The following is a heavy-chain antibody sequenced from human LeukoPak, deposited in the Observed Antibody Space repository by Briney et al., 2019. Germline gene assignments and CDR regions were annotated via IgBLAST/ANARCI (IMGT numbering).Heavy chain of an antibody. V-gene: IGHV1-2*02. CDR3: ARGVHYDYVWGSYRYTQFDY. J-gene: IGHJ4*02. CDR1: GYTFTVYY. Sequence: ASVTVSCKASGYTFTVYYMHWVRQAPGQGLERMGWINPNSGGTNYAQKFQGRVTMTRDTSISTAYMELSRLRSDDTAVYYCARGVHYDYVWGSYRYTQFDYWGQGTLVTVSS. D-gene: IGHD3-16*02. CDR2: INPNSGGT.